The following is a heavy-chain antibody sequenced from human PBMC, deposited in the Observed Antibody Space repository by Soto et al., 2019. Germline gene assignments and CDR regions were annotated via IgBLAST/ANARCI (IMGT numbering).Heavy chain of an antibody. J-gene: IGHJ6*02. CDR3: ARDQYYGSGTYYNFYSGMDV. CDR2: IFHSGST. V-gene: IGHV4-30-4*01. Sequence: SETLSLTCTVSGGSINSGDYYWTWVRQPPGKGLEWIGNIFHSGSTYCTPSLQSRVTISLDTSKNHFSLKLSSVTPADTAVYYCARDQYYGSGTYYNFYSGMDVWGQGTTVTVSS. D-gene: IGHD3-10*01. CDR1: GGSINSGDYY.